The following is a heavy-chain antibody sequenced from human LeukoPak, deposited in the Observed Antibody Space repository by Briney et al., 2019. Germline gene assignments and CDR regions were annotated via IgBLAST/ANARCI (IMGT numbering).Heavy chain of an antibody. V-gene: IGHV3-7*01. CDR3: ARGCSSNSCSGWFDP. D-gene: IGHD2-2*01. J-gene: IGHJ5*02. CDR1: GFTFSSYA. Sequence: GGSLRLSCAASGFTFSSYAMSWVRQAPGKGLEWVANIKQDGSEKYYVDSVKGRFIISRDNAKNSLYLQMNSLRAEDTAVYHCARGCSSNSCSGWFDPWGQGTLVTVSS. CDR2: IKQDGSEK.